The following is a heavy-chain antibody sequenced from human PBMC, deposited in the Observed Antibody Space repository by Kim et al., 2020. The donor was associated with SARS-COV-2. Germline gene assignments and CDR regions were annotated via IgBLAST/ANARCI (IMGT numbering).Heavy chain of an antibody. Sequence: SETLSLTCTVSGGSISSYYWSWIRQPPGKGLEWIGYIYYSGSTNYNPSLKSRVTISVDTSKNQFSLKLSSVTAADTAVYYCARSALGYSYGYPYWGQGTLVTVSS. CDR2: IYYSGST. CDR1: GGSISSYY. D-gene: IGHD5-18*01. J-gene: IGHJ4*02. V-gene: IGHV4-59*01. CDR3: ARSALGYSYGYPY.